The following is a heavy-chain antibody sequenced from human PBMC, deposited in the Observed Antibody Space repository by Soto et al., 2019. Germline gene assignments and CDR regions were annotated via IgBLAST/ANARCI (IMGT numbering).Heavy chain of an antibody. CDR3: ANPLKQWTLQGSGVDV. Sequence: GLCLRLSCAPSGCSFKEYSMTCVRHAPGNGLQWVSAIISDTPTTHYADSVKGRFTISRDNSRDTLCLQMNSLRVEDTAIYYCANPLKQWTLQGSGVDVWGQGTTVTVSS. D-gene: IGHD6-19*01. CDR1: GCSFKEYS. CDR2: IISDTPTT. V-gene: IGHV3-23*01. J-gene: IGHJ6*02.